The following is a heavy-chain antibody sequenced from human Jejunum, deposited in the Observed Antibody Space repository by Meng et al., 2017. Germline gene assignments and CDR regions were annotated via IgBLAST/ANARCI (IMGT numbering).Heavy chain of an antibody. CDR1: GGSISNW. CDR2: IYHSGTT. J-gene: IGHJ4*02. V-gene: IGHV4-4*02. D-gene: IGHD3-22*01. CDR3: ARVQGDFYDNDAYYSYFAY. Sequence: QVQPQAYGPGLVKPSGTPSLTGTVSGGSISNWWSWVRQPPGKGLEWIGDIYHSGTTNYNPSLQSRVTISVDKSENQFSLKLRSVTAADTAVYYCARVQGDFYDNDAYYSYFAYWGPGALVTVSS.